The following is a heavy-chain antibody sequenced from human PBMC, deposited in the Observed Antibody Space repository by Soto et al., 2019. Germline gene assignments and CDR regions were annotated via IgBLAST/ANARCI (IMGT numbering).Heavy chain of an antibody. Sequence: SLRLSCAASGFTFSSYDMHWVRQATGKGLEWVSAIGTAGDTYYPGSVKGRFTISRENAKNSLYLQMNSLRAGDTAVYYCARVNAVAGYYYGMDVWGQGTTVTVSS. J-gene: IGHJ6*02. CDR3: ARVNAVAGYYYGMDV. CDR2: IGTAGDT. V-gene: IGHV3-13*01. CDR1: GFTFSSYD. D-gene: IGHD6-19*01.